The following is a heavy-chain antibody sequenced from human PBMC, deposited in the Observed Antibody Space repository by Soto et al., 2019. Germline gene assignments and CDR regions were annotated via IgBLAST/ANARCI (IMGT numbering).Heavy chain of an antibody. D-gene: IGHD3-16*02. CDR2: ISWNSGSI. V-gene: IGHV3-9*01. CDR3: AKAGRLTFGGVIVEGLRDAFDI. CDR1: GFTFDDYA. J-gene: IGHJ3*02. Sequence: DVQLVESGGGLVQPGRSLRLSCAASGFTFDDYAMHWVRQAPGKGLEWVSGISWNSGSIGYADSVKGRFTISRDNAKNSLYLQMNSLRAEDTALYYCAKAGRLTFGGVIVEGLRDAFDIWGQGTMVTVSS.